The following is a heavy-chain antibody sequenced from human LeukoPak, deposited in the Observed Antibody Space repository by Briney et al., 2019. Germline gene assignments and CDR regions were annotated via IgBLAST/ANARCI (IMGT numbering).Heavy chain of an antibody. CDR1: GFTFSSYS. D-gene: IGHD2-2*01. CDR3: AKDIVVPPMDV. CDR2: ISSSSYI. V-gene: IGHV3-21*01. J-gene: IGHJ6*02. Sequence: GGSLRLSCAASGFTFSSYSMNWVRQAPGKGLEWVSSISSSSYIYYADSVKGRFTISRDNAKNSLYLQMNSLRAEDTAVYYCAKDIVVPPMDVWGQGTTVTVSS.